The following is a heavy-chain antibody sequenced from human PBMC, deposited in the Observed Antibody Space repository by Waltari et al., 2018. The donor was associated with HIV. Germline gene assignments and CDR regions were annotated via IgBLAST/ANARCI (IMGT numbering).Heavy chain of an antibody. D-gene: IGHD2-15*01. J-gene: IGHJ4*02. CDR3: ARGDYCSGGSCYFDY. Sequence: QLQLQESGPGLVKPSEPLSLTCTVSGGSISSSSYYWGWIRQPPGKGLEWIGSIYYSGTTYYNPSLKSRVTISVDTSKNQFSLKLNSVTAADTAVYYCARGDYCSGGSCYFDYWGQGTLVTVSS. CDR2: IYYSGTT. V-gene: IGHV4-39*07. CDR1: GGSISSSSYY.